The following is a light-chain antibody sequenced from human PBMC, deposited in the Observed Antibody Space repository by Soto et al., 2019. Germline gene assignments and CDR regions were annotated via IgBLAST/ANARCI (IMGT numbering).Light chain of an antibody. CDR3: SSYEGSNNYV. Sequence: QSVLTQPPSASGSPGQSVTISCTGTSSDVGGYNYVSWYQQHPGKAPKLMIYEVSKRPSGVPDRFSGPKSGNTASLTVSGLQAEDEADYYCSSYEGSNNYVFGTGTKVTVL. CDR2: EVS. CDR1: SSDVGGYNY. J-gene: IGLJ1*01. V-gene: IGLV2-8*01.